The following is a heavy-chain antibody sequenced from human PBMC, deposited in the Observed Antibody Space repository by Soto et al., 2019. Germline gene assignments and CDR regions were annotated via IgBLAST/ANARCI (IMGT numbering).Heavy chain of an antibody. V-gene: IGHV2-5*02. CDR3: AHSLYDYVCGTTGFDP. Sequence: QITLKESGPTLVKPTQTLTLTCTFSGFSLSTSGVGVGGIRQPPGKALEWLALIYWDDDKRYSPSLNSRLTIIKDSSKNQVVLTLTNMDPVTTATYYCAHSLYDYVCGTTGFDPWGQGTLVTVSS. D-gene: IGHD3-16*01. J-gene: IGHJ5*02. CDR2: IYWDDDK. CDR1: GFSLSTSGVG.